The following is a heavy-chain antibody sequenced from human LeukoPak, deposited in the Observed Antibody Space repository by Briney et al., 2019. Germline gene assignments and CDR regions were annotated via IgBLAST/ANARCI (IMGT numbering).Heavy chain of an antibody. CDR2: ISKNGDDT. D-gene: IGHD4-11*01. CDR1: ELPFRDYP. J-gene: IGHJ4*02. CDR3: VQVGSNYYLN. V-gene: IGHV3-64D*06. Sequence: GASLRLSCSATELPFRDYPMHSVRQTQGKGLEYVSAISKNGDDTYYADSVKGRFTISRDNSKNTLYLQMSSLRTEDAAVFYCVQVGSNYYLNWGQGTLVIVSS.